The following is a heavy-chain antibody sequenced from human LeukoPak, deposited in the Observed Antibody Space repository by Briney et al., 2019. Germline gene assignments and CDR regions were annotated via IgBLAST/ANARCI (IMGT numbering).Heavy chain of an antibody. CDR2: IYSGGST. CDR1: GFTVSSNY. Sequence: TGGSLRLSCAASGFTVSSNYMSWVRQAPGKGLEWVSVIYSGGSTYYSDSVKGRFTISRDNSKNTLYLQMNSLRAEDTAVYYCARAMGPSTYYYYYMDVWGKGTTVTVSS. CDR3: ARAMGPSTYYYYYMDV. D-gene: IGHD1-26*01. V-gene: IGHV3-53*01. J-gene: IGHJ6*03.